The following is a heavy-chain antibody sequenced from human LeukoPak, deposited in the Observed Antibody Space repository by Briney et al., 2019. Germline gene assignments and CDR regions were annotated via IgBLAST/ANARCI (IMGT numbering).Heavy chain of an antibody. D-gene: IGHD3-10*01. Sequence: PGGSLRLSCAASGFTFSNAWMSWVRQAPGKGLEWVGRIKSKTDGGTTDYAAPVKGRFTISRDDSKNTLYLQMNSLKTEDTAVYYCTTDLWFGELLRDYWGQGTLVTVSS. J-gene: IGHJ4*02. V-gene: IGHV3-15*01. CDR1: GFTFSNAW. CDR3: TTDLWFGELLRDY. CDR2: IKSKTDGGTT.